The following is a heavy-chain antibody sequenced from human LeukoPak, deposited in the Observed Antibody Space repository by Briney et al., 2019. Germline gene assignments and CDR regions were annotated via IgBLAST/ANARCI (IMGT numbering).Heavy chain of an antibody. CDR3: ARQNGPVTHFDY. D-gene: IGHD4-11*01. CDR1: GYTFTSYA. Sequence: ASVKVSCKASGYTFTSYAMHWVRQAPGQRLEWMGWINAGNGNTKYSQEFQGRVTITRDTSASTAYMELSSLRSEDMAVYYCARQNGPVTHFDYWGQGTLVTVSS. V-gene: IGHV1-3*03. J-gene: IGHJ4*02. CDR2: INAGNGNT.